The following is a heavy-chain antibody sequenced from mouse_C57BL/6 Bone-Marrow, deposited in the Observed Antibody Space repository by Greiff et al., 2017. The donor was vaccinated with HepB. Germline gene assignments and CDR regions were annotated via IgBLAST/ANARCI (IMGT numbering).Heavy chain of an antibody. D-gene: IGHD1-1*01. V-gene: IGHV5-6*01. J-gene: IGHJ2*01. Sequence: EVQVVESGGDLVKPGGSLKLSCAASGFTFSSYGMSWVRQTPDKRLEWVATISSGGSYTYYPDSVKGRFTISRDNAKTTLYLQMSSLKSEDTAMYYCARQVLPYFDYWGQGTTLTVSS. CDR3: ARQVLPYFDY. CDR2: ISSGGSYT. CDR1: GFTFSSYG.